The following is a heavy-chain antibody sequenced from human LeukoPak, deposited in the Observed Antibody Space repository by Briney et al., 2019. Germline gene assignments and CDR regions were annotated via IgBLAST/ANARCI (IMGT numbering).Heavy chain of an antibody. J-gene: IGHJ4*02. CDR3: ARVQKSNSGYYHLADS. CDR1: GDSVISGDYR. CDR2: TYFTGST. Sequence: SQTLSLTCTVSGDSVISGDYRWTWIRQPPGKGLEWIGYTYFTGSTYFNPSLKRRVATSIDTSKNQFSLQLTSVTVADTAVYYCARVQKSNSGYYHLADSWGPGTLVPVSS. V-gene: IGHV4-30-4*01. D-gene: IGHD3-22*01.